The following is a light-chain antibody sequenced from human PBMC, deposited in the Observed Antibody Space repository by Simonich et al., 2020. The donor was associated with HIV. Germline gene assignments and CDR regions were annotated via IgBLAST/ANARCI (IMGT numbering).Light chain of an antibody. V-gene: IGKV1-13*02. Sequence: AIQLTQYPSSLSASVGDRVTLSGRTSQDIRSVLARDQQKPGKTPRVLIYDSSRLESGVPSRFRGSGSGTDFTLTISGLQPEDFAVYYCQQFNSYPQTFGQGTRLEMK. CDR2: DSS. J-gene: IGKJ5*01. CDR1: QDIRSV. CDR3: QQFNSYPQT.